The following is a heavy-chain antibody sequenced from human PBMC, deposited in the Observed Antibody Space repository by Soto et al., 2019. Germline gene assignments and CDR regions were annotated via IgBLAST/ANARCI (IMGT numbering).Heavy chain of an antibody. CDR3: SRGGGISLENQRNYYFDS. D-gene: IGHD2-2*01. J-gene: IGHJ4*02. CDR2: IWYDGRNQ. Sequence: QVQLVESGGGVVRPGRSLRLSCAASGFTFNTYDMHWVRQAPGKGLEWVAVIWYDGRNQYYADSVKGRFTISRDNSKTTMYIQMNSLRVEVTTLYYCSRGGGISLENQRNYYFDSWGQGALVTVSS. CDR1: GFTFNTYD. V-gene: IGHV3-33*01.